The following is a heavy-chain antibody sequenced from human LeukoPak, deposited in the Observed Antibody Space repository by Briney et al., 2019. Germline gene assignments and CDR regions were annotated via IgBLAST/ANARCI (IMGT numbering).Heavy chain of an antibody. CDR1: GFSLSTSGVG. V-gene: IGHV2-5*01. Sequence: SGPTLVNPTQTLTLTCTFSGFSLSTSGVGVGWIRQPPGKALEWLALISWNDDKRYSPSLKSRLTITKDTSKNQVVLTMTNMDPVDTATYYCAHSPQGDCSSTSCLQYFQHWGQGTLVTVSS. D-gene: IGHD2-2*01. CDR3: AHSPQGDCSSTSCLQYFQH. CDR2: ISWNDDK. J-gene: IGHJ1*01.